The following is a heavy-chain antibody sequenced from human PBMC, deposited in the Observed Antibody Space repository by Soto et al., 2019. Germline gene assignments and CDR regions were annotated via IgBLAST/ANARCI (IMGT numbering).Heavy chain of an antibody. D-gene: IGHD3-3*01. CDR1: GYTFTSYG. CDR3: ARPASGYYLYYFDY. Sequence: KVSCKASGYTFTSYGISWVRQAPGQGLEWMGWIIYPGDSDTRYSPSFQGQVTISADKSISTAYLQWSSLKASDTAMYYCARPASGYYLYYFDYWGQGTLVTVSS. J-gene: IGHJ4*02. V-gene: IGHV5-51*01. CDR2: IYPGDSDT.